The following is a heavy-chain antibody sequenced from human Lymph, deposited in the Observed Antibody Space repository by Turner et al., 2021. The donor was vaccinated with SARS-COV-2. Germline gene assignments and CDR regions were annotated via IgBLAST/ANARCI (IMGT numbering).Heavy chain of an antibody. J-gene: IGHJ4*02. V-gene: IGHV3-21*01. CDR1: GFTFSSYS. CDR2: ITFTSSYI. CDR3: ARGPPDFPYYFDY. D-gene: IGHD2-21*02. Sequence: EVQLVESGGGLVKPGGCLRLSCAASGFTFSSYSMNWVRQAPGKGLEWVSYITFTSSYIYYADSVKGRFTISRDNAKNSLYLQMNSLRAEDTAVYYCARGPPDFPYYFDYWGQGTLVTVSS.